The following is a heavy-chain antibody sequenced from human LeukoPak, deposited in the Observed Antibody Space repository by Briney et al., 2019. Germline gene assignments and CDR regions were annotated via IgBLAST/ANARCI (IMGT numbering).Heavy chain of an antibody. Sequence: TGGSLRLSCVASGFTFSNYGMHWVRRAPGKGLEWVAFTRYDGSVKFYADSAKGRFTISRDNSKNTLYLQINSLRAEDTAMYYCAKAPHSTEYYFGYWGQGTLVTVSS. CDR1: GFTFSNYG. V-gene: IGHV3-30*02. CDR2: TRYDGSVK. J-gene: IGHJ4*02. CDR3: AKAPHSTEYYFGY. D-gene: IGHD2/OR15-2a*01.